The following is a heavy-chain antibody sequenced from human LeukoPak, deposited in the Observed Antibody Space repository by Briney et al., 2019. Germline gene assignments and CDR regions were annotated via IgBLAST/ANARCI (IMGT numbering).Heavy chain of an antibody. CDR3: ARDRGYGYLFDY. CDR1: GFTFSSYW. V-gene: IGHV3-74*01. J-gene: IGHJ4*02. D-gene: IGHD5-18*01. CDR2: INSDGSST. Sequence: GGSLRLSCAASGFTFSSYWMHWVRQAPGKGLVWVSRINSDGSSTSYADSVKGRFTISRDNAKNTLYLQLNSLRAEDTAVYYCARDRGYGYLFDYWGQGTLVTVSS.